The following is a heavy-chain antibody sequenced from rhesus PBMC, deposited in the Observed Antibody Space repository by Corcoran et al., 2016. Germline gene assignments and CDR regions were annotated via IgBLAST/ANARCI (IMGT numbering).Heavy chain of an antibody. V-gene: IGHV4S9*01. D-gene: IGHD3-34*01. CDR1: GGSISDSYY. CDR2: IYGNSAST. CDR3: VGGAFDF. Sequence: QVQLQESGPGLVKPSETLSLTCAVSGGSISDSYYWNWIRQPPGKGLEWIGNIYGNSASTYYNPSLKSRVNISKDTSKNQFFLKLSSVAAADTAVYYCVGGAFDFWGQGLRVTVSS. J-gene: IGHJ3*01.